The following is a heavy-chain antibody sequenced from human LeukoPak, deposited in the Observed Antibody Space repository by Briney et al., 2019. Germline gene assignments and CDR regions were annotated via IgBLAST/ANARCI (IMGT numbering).Heavy chain of an antibody. D-gene: IGHD2-15*01. CDR2: FTTSGEST. Sequence: GGSLRLSCAPSGFTFSDFAMSWVRQSPGKGLEWVSSFTTSGESTYYADSVKGRFAISRDNSGSTLYLQMNSLRIEDSAVYYCAKRLSRGYYGKLIFDYWGQGALVTVSS. J-gene: IGHJ4*02. CDR1: GFTFSDFA. CDR3: AKRLSRGYYGKLIFDY. V-gene: IGHV3-23*01.